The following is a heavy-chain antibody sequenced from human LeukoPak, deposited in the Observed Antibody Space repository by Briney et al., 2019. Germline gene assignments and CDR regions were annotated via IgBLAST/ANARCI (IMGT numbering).Heavy chain of an antibody. V-gene: IGHV5-10-1*01. D-gene: IGHD1-14*01. Sequence: GESLKISCKDSGYNFTTYWISWVRQMPEKGLEWMGRIDPSDSYTKYSPSFQGHVTISADKSINTAYLQWSSLKASDTAMYYCARLVEFDRIDYWGQGTLVTVSS. CDR2: IDPSDSYT. CDR1: GYNFTTYW. J-gene: IGHJ4*02. CDR3: ARLVEFDRIDY.